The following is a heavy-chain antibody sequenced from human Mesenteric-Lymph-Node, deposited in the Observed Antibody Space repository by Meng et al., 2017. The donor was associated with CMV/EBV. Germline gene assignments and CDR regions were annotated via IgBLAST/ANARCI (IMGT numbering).Heavy chain of an antibody. Sequence: GGSLRLSCAASGFVVSNNYMSWVRQAPGKGLEWVSVIYDGRGSTYYADSVKGRFTISRDKSTNTVYLQMNSLRAEDTAVYYCGRDLGGNSRWFDPWGQGTLVTVSS. CDR2: IYDGRGST. J-gene: IGHJ5*02. CDR1: GFVVSNNY. CDR3: GRDLGGNSRWFDP. V-gene: IGHV3-53*01. D-gene: IGHD4-23*01.